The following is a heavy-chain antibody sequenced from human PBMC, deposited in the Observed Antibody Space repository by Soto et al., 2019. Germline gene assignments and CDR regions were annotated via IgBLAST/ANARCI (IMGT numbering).Heavy chain of an antibody. CDR1: GFTFSSYE. D-gene: IGHD3-3*01. J-gene: IGHJ3*02. Sequence: GGSLRLSCAASGFTFSSYEMNWVRQAPGKGLEWVSYISSSGSTIYYADSVKGRFTISRDNAKNSLYLQMNSLRAEDTAVYYCGGSWGFLGWLIWGVGGFDIWGQGTMVTVSS. CDR2: ISSSGSTI. CDR3: GGSWGFLGWLIWGVGGFDI. V-gene: IGHV3-48*03.